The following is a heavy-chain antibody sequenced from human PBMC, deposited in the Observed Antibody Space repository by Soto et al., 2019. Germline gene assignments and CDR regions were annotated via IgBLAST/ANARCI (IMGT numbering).Heavy chain of an antibody. CDR2: VNPIVSMS. Sequence: SVKVSCKASGDTFNFYSINWVRQAPGLGLEWMGRVNPIVSMSNYAQRFQGRVTMTADKSTSTAYMELSGLRSVDTAIYYCATSYGSGYRAFDYWGQGALVTVSS. CDR1: GDTFNFYS. CDR3: ATSYGSGYRAFDY. D-gene: IGHD3-10*01. V-gene: IGHV1-69*02. J-gene: IGHJ4*02.